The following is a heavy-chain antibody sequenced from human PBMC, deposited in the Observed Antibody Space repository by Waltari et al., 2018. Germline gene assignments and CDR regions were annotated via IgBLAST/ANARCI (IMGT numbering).Heavy chain of an antibody. V-gene: IGHV1-46*01. J-gene: IGHJ6*02. CDR1: DYTFTSSY. Sequence: QVQLVQSGAEVKKPGASVKISCKTSDYTFTSSYVHWVRQAPGQGLEWMGRIKPSGGSTIYAQKVQGRVTMTRDTSTSTVYMELSSLRSEDTAVYYCASDTGALWMDVWGQGTTVTVSS. CDR3: ASDTGALWMDV. CDR2: IKPSGGST. D-gene: IGHD2-21*01.